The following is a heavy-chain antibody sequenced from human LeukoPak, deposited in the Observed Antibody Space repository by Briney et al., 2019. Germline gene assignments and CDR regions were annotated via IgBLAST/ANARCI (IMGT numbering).Heavy chain of an antibody. Sequence: GGSLRLSCAASGFTFSNYAMSWVRQAPGKGLEWVSGISASGDSTYYADSVKGRFTISRDNSRNTLYLQMNSLRAEDAAVYYCARSPYGDYYLDFDYWGQGTLVTVSS. CDR2: ISASGDST. CDR3: ARSPYGDYYLDFDY. V-gene: IGHV3-23*01. J-gene: IGHJ4*02. CDR1: GFTFSNYA. D-gene: IGHD4-17*01.